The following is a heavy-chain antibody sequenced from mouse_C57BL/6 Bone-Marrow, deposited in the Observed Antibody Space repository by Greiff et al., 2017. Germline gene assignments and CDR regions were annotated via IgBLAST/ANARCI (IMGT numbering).Heavy chain of an antibody. V-gene: IGHV5-16*01. CDR3: ARGGSSHWYFDV. D-gene: IGHD1-1*01. CDR1: GFTFSDYY. J-gene: IGHJ1*03. Sequence: EVKLMESEGGLVQPGSSMKLSCTASGFTFSDYYMAWVRQVPEKGLEWVANINYDGSSTYYLDSLKSRFIISRDNAKNILYLQMSSLKSEDTATYYCARGGSSHWYFDVWGTGTTVTVSS. CDR2: INYDGSST.